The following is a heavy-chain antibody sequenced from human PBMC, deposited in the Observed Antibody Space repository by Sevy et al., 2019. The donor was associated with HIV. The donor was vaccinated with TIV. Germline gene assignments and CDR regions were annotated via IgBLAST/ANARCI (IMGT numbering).Heavy chain of an antibody. J-gene: IGHJ4*02. V-gene: IGHV4-59*08. CDR2: INHNGNT. CDR1: RGSITNSF. CDR3: ARHGLLGADYFDS. D-gene: IGHD3-16*01. Sequence: SETLSLTCTVSRGSITNSFWSWIRQPPGKGLEWMGNINHNGNTNYNPSLQSRITISVDTSKNQFSLKVSSMTATDTAVYYCARHGLLGADYFDSWGQGILVTVSS.